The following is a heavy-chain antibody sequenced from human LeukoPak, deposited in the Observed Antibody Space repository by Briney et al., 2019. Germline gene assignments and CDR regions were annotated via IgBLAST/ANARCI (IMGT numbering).Heavy chain of an antibody. CDR1: GFTFSSYS. CDR3: ARDYRWLPFDY. D-gene: IGHD5-24*01. J-gene: IGHJ4*02. V-gene: IGHV3-21*01. CDR2: ISSNSSYI. Sequence: GGSLRLSCAASGFTFSSYSMNWVRQAPGRGLEGVSSISSNSSYIYYADSVKGRFTISRDNAKNSLYLQMNSLRAEDAAVDYCARDYRWLPFDYWGQGTLVTVSS.